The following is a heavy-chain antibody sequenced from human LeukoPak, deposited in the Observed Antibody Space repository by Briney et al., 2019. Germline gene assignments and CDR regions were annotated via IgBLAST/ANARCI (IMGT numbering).Heavy chain of an antibody. J-gene: IGHJ4*02. V-gene: IGHV3-48*04. CDR1: GFTFSSYS. CDR2: ISSSSSTI. D-gene: IGHD1-26*01. Sequence: GGSLRLSCAASGFTFSSYSMNWVRQAPGKGLEWVSYISSSSSTIYYADSVKGRFTISRDNAKNTLYLQMNSLRAEDTAVYYCARGVWDLYFDYWGQGTLVTVSS. CDR3: ARGVWDLYFDY.